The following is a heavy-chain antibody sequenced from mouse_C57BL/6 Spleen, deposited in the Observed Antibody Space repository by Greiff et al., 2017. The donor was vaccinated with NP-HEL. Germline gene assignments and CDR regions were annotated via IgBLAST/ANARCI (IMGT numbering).Heavy chain of an antibody. CDR1: GFTFSNYW. CDR2: IRLKSDNYAT. V-gene: IGHV6-3*01. D-gene: IGHD2-5*01. Sequence: EVKLEESGGGLVQPGGSMKLSCVASGFTFSNYWMNWVRQSPEKGLEWVAQIRLKSDNYATHYAESVKGRFTISRDDSKSSVYLQMNNLRAEDTGIYYCTYYSNYRAWFAYWGQGTLVTVSA. J-gene: IGHJ3*01. CDR3: TYYSNYRAWFAY.